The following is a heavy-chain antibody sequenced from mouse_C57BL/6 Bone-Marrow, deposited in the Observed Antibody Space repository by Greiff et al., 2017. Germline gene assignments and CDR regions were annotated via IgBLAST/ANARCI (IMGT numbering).Heavy chain of an antibody. V-gene: IGHV1-81*01. CDR2: IYPRSGNT. CDR3: ARREGDYFDV. J-gene: IGHJ1*03. Sequence: LEESGAELARPGASVKLSCKASGYTFTSYGISWVKQRTGQGLEWIGEIYPRSGNTYYNEKFKGKATLTADKSSSTAYMELRSLTSEDSAVYFCARREGDYFDVWGTGTTVTVSS. D-gene: IGHD3-3*01. CDR1: GYTFTSYG.